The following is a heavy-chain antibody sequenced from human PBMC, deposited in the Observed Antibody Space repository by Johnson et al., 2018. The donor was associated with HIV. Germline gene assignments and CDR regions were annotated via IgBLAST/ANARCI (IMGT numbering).Heavy chain of an antibody. D-gene: IGHD2-8*01. CDR3: ARNSGNGLVLRGDAFDM. V-gene: IGHV3-30-3*01. J-gene: IGHJ3*02. Sequence: QMLLVESGGGVVQPGRPLRLSCAASGFTFSSYAMHWVRQAPGKGLEWVALISYDGSIKYFADSVKGRFTISRDNSKNTLHLQMNSLRPEDTAVYYCARNSGNGLVLRGDAFDMWGQGTMVTVSS. CDR1: GFTFSSYA. CDR2: ISYDGSIK.